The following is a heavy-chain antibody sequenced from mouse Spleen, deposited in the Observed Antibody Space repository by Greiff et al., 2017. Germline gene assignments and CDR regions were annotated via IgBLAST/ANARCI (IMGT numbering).Heavy chain of an antibody. V-gene: IGHV1-72*01. J-gene: IGHJ4*01. Sequence: QVQLKESGAELVKPGASVKLSCKASGYTFTNYWMHWVKQRPGRGLEWIGRVDPNSDDTKYNEKFKSKATLTVDKPSSTAYMQLSSLTSEDSAVYYCVRWGYYDYDGAMDYWGQGTSVTVSS. CDR1: GYTFTNYW. CDR3: VRWGYYDYDGAMDY. CDR2: VDPNSDDT. D-gene: IGHD2-4*01.